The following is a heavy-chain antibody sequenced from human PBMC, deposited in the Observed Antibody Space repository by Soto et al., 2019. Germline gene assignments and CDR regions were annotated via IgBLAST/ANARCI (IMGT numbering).Heavy chain of an antibody. J-gene: IGHJ6*02. D-gene: IGHD4-17*01. CDR3: ATDVWTVTPLYGMDV. CDR1: GFTFSSYT. V-gene: IGHV3-23*01. CDR2: ISGSGGST. Sequence: PGGSLRLSCAASGFTFSSYTMNWVRQTPGKGLEWVSVISGSGGSTYYADSVKGRFTIYRDNSKNTLYLQMNSLRAEDTAVYYCATDVWTVTPLYGMDVWGQGTTVTVSS.